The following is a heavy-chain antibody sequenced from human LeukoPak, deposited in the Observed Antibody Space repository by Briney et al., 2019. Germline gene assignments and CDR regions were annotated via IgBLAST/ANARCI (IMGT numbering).Heavy chain of an antibody. CDR2: ISYDGINK. V-gene: IGHV3-30-3*01. Sequence: PGRSLRLSCTTSGVIFSSSVLHWVRQAPGKGLEWVAVISYDGINKYYADSVKGRFTISRDNSKNTLYLQMNSLRAEDTAVYYCAKGGRVPAAHLSNWFDPWGQGTLVTVSS. J-gene: IGHJ5*02. CDR1: GVIFSSSV. D-gene: IGHD2-2*01. CDR3: AKGGRVPAAHLSNWFDP.